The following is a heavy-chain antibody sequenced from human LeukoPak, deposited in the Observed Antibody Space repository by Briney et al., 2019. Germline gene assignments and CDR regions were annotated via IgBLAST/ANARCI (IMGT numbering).Heavy chain of an antibody. V-gene: IGHV4-59*12. CDR3: TSSGLEQSRGFDP. J-gene: IGHJ5*02. D-gene: IGHD1/OR15-1a*01. CDR1: GGSISSYY. CDR2: IYYSGST. Sequence: SETLSLTCTVSGGSISSYYWSWIRQPPGKGLEWIGYIYYSGSTNYNPSLKSRVTMSVDTSTNQFSLNLSSVTAADTAVYYCTSSGLEQSRGFDPWGQGTLVTVSS.